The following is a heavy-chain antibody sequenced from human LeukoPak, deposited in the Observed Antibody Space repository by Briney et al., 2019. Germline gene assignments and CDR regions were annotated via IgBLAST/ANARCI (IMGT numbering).Heavy chain of an antibody. CDR3: AKDSRPRYFDSREFDY. CDR2: ISGSGGST. V-gene: IGHV3-23*01. D-gene: IGHD3-9*01. Sequence: GGSLRLSCAASGFTFSSYAMSWVRQAPGKGLEWVSAISGSGGSTYYADSVKGRFTISRDNSKNTLYLQMNNLRAEDTAVYYCAKDSRPRYFDSREFDYWGQGTLVTVSS. CDR1: GFTFSSYA. J-gene: IGHJ4*02.